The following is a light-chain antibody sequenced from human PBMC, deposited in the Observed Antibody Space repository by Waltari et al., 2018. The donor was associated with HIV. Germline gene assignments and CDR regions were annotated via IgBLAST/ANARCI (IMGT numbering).Light chain of an antibody. CDR2: KDT. CDR3: QSSDDSRPWI. Sequence: YELTQPPSLSVSPAQPAKITGYGDVLAQHYTYWYQQKPGQSPVLVMAKDTERPSEIPERFSGSSSGTTVTLTISGVQAEDEADYHCQSSDDSRPWIFGGGTKMTVL. CDR1: VLAQHY. J-gene: IGLJ2*01. V-gene: IGLV3-25*03.